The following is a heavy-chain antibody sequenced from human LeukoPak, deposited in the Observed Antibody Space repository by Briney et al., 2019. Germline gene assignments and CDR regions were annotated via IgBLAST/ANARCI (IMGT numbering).Heavy chain of an antibody. CDR2: ISGSGGST. CDR3: AKGYYYDGSGYYPVDY. V-gene: IGHV3-23*01. D-gene: IGHD3-22*01. J-gene: IGHJ4*02. Sequence: GGSLRLSCAASGFTFSTYAMSWVRQAPGKGLEWVSVISGSGGSTYYADSVKGRFTISRDNSKNTLYLQMNSLRAEDTAVYYCAKGYYYDGSGYYPVDYWGQGTLVTVSS. CDR1: GFTFSTYA.